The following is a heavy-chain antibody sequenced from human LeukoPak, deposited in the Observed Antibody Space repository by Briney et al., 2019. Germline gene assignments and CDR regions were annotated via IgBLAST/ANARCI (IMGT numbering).Heavy chain of an antibody. J-gene: IGHJ4*02. V-gene: IGHV3-23*01. Sequence: GSLRLSCAASGFTFNDYAMSWVRQAPGRGLEWVSFISSNAGTIYYADSVKGRFTISRDNSKNMLSLQMNRLRVEDTAMYYCAKSSGGSRYPLDYWGQGSLVTVSS. CDR1: GFTFNDYA. D-gene: IGHD2-15*01. CDR3: AKSSGGSRYPLDY. CDR2: ISSNAGTI.